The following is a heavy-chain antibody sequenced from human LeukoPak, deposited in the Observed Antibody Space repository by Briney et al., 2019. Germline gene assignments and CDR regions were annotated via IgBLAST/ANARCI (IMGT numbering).Heavy chain of an antibody. CDR1: GFTFSSYG. D-gene: IGHD5-24*01. J-gene: IGHJ4*02. CDR2: IRYDGSNK. CDR3: AKDSRGGWLHPTFDY. Sequence: GGSLRLSCAASGFTFSSYGMHWVRQAPGKGLEWVAFIRYDGSNKYYADSVKGRFTISRDNSKNTLYLQMNSLRAEDTAVYYCAKDSRGGWLHPTFDYWGQGTLVTVSS. V-gene: IGHV3-30*02.